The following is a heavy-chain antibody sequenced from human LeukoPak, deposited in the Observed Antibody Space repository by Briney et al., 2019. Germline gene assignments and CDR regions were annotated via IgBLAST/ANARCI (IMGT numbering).Heavy chain of an antibody. CDR2: INNSGST. Sequence: PSETLSLTCAVYGGSFSGYYWSWIRQPPGKGLGGIGEINNSGSTNYKPSLKSRVTISVDTSKNQFSLKLSSVTAADTAVYYCARGYDSLNYGDFDYWGQGTLVTVSS. V-gene: IGHV4-34*01. J-gene: IGHJ4*02. CDR3: ARGYDSLNYGDFDY. CDR1: GGSFSGYY. D-gene: IGHD3-22*01.